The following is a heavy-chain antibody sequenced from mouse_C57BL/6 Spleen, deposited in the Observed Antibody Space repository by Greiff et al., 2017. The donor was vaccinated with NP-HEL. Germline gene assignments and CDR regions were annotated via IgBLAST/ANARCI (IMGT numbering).Heavy chain of an antibody. Sequence: EVQRVESGGDLVKPGGSLKLSCAASGFTFSSYGMSWVRQTPDKRLEWVATISSGGSYTYYPDSVKGGFTISRDNAKNNLYLQMSSLKSEDTAMYYCAREVEYYGRRAPWYFDVWGTGTTVTVSS. CDR2: ISSGGSYT. CDR3: AREVEYYGRRAPWYFDV. J-gene: IGHJ1*03. D-gene: IGHD1-1*01. V-gene: IGHV5-6*01. CDR1: GFTFSSYG.